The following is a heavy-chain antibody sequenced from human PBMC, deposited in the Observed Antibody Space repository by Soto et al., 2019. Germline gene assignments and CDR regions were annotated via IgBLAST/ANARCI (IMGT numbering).Heavy chain of an antibody. CDR2: IYYSGST. CDR3: ARPSSRTDGWFDP. D-gene: IGHD6-13*01. Sequence: PSETLSLTCTVSGGSISSGRYYLGWIRQPPGKGLEWIGTIYYSGSTYYNPSLKSRVTISVDTSTNQFSLKLSSVTAADTAVYYCARPSSRTDGWFDPWGQGTLVTVSS. CDR1: GGSISSGRYY. V-gene: IGHV4-39*01. J-gene: IGHJ5*02.